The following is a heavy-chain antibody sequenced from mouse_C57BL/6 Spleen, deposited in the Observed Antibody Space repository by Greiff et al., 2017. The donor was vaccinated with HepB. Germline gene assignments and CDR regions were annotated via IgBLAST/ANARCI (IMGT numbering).Heavy chain of an antibody. CDR3: TAYYYGGFAY. J-gene: IGHJ3*01. V-gene: IGHV6-3*01. CDR1: GFTFSNYW. Sequence: EVKLEESGGGLVQPGGSMKLSCVASGFTFSNYWMNWVRQSPEKGLEWVAQIRLKSDNYATHYAESVKGRFTISRDDSKSSVYLQMNNLRAEDTGIYYCTAYYYGGFAYWGQGTLVTVSA. CDR2: IRLKSDNYAT. D-gene: IGHD1-1*01.